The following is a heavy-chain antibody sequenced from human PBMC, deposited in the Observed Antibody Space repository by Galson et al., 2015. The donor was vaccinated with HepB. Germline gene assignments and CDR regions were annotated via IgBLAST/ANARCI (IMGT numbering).Heavy chain of an antibody. V-gene: IGHV4-30-2*01. Sequence: TLSLTCIVSGTSISSNGYSWNWIRQPPGRGLEFIGYIYETGKTYYNPSLKSRVSISVDKSKNQFSLKLSSVTAADTAVYYCASGGPRRLETFDYWGQGTLVTVSS. CDR1: GTSISSNGYS. CDR2: IYETGKT. CDR3: ASGGPRRLETFDY. J-gene: IGHJ4*02. D-gene: IGHD3-10*01.